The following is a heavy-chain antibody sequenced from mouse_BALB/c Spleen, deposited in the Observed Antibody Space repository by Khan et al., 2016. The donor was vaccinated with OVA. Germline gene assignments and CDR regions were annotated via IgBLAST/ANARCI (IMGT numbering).Heavy chain of an antibody. CDR1: GFSFTSYG. D-gene: IGHD2-1*01. V-gene: IGHV2-3*01. CDR2: IWGDGST. Sequence: VELVESGPGLVAPSQSLSITCTVSGFSFTSYGVNWVRQPPGKGLEWLGVIWGDGSTNYHSALRSRLSISKDNYKNQVFLKLNSLQTDDTATYYWAKWGNSYYATDYWGQGTSVTVSS. CDR3: AKWGNSYYATDY. J-gene: IGHJ4*01.